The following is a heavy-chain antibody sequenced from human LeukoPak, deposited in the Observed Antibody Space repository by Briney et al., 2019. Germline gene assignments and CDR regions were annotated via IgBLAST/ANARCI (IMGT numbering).Heavy chain of an antibody. CDR2: INPTGGST. CDR3: ARGGEPKNSLLWFGELLPDFSDWFDP. J-gene: IGHJ5*02. D-gene: IGHD3-10*01. Sequence: EASVKVSCKASGYTFTSYYMHWVRQAPGQGLEWMGLINPTGGSTGYAQKFQGRVTMARDMSTSTDYMELSSLRSEDTAMYYCARGGEPKNSLLWFGELLPDFSDWFDPWGQGTLVTVSS. V-gene: IGHV1-46*01. CDR1: GYTFTSYY.